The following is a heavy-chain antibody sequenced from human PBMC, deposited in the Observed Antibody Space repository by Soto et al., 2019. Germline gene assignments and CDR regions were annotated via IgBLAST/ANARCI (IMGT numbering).Heavy chain of an antibody. D-gene: IGHD3-22*01. CDR1: GGTFSSYA. Sequence: GSSVKVSCNASGGTFSSYAISWVRQAPGQGLEWMGGIIPIFGTANDAQKFQGRVTITADESTSTAYMELSSLRSEDTDVYYCARDKLNYYDSSGYPMDVWGQGTTVTVSS. CDR2: IIPIFGTA. V-gene: IGHV1-69*13. CDR3: ARDKLNYYDSSGYPMDV. J-gene: IGHJ6*02.